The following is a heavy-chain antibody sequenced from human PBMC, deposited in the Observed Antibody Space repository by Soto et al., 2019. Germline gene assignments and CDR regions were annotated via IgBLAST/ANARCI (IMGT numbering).Heavy chain of an antibody. Sequence: SETLSLTCTVSGGSISSGGYYWSWIRQHPGKGLEWIGYIYYSGSTYYNPSLKSRVTISIDTSKNQFSLKLSSVTAADTAVYYCARARTSIAAAGRVSWFDPWGQGTLVTVSS. V-gene: IGHV4-31*03. CDR1: GGSISSGGYY. CDR3: ARARTSIAAAGRVSWFDP. D-gene: IGHD6-13*01. J-gene: IGHJ5*02. CDR2: IYYSGST.